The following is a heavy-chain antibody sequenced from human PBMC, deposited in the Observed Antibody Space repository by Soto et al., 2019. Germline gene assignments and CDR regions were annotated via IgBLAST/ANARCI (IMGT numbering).Heavy chain of an antibody. J-gene: IGHJ4*02. D-gene: IGHD3-10*01. CDR2: FDPEDGET. Sequence: GASVKVSCMVSGYTLTEFSMHWVRQAPGKGLEWMGGFDPEDGETIYAQKFQGRVTMTEDTSTDTAYMELSSLRSEDTAVYYCATRPNYYGSGVYYFDYWGQGTLVTVSS. CDR1: GYTLTEFS. CDR3: ATRPNYYGSGVYYFDY. V-gene: IGHV1-24*01.